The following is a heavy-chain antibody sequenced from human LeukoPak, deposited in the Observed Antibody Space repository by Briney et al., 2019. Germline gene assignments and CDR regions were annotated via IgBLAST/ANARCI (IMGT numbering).Heavy chain of an antibody. CDR1: GYTFTNYG. V-gene: IGHV1-18*01. CDR2: ISAYTGKT. CDR3: ARDLPYSSSWESIDY. D-gene: IGHD6-13*01. J-gene: IGHJ4*02. Sequence: ASVKVSCKASGYTFTNYGITWVRQAPGQGIEWMGWISAYTGKTNSAQKIQGRVTMTTDTSTSTAYMELRSLRSDDTAVYYCARDLPYSSSWESIDYWGQGTLVTVSS.